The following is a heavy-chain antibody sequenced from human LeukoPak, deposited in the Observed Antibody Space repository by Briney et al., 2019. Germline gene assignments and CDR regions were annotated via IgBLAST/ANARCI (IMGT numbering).Heavy chain of an antibody. CDR3: AELGITMIGGV. CDR2: IKQDGSEK. J-gene: IGHJ6*04. Sequence: GGSLRLSCAASGFTLSTYWMSWVRQAPGKGLEWVANIKQDGSEKYYVDSVKGRFTVSRDNAKNSLYLQMNSLRAEDTAVYYCAELGITMIGGVWGKGTTVTISS. V-gene: IGHV3-7*01. D-gene: IGHD3-10*02. CDR1: GFTLSTYW.